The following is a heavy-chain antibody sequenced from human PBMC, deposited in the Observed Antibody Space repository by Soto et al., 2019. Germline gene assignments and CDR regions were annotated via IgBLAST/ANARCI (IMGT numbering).Heavy chain of an antibody. Sequence: PGESLKISCKGSGYSFTSYWIGWVRQMPGKGLEWMGIIYPGDSDTRYSPSFQGQVTISADKSISTAYLQWSSLKASDTAMYYCARQSAAAGAHPYYYYYYGMDVWGQGTTVTVSS. CDR2: IYPGDSDT. D-gene: IGHD6-13*01. CDR1: GYSFTSYW. CDR3: ARQSAAAGAHPYYYYYYGMDV. J-gene: IGHJ6*02. V-gene: IGHV5-51*01.